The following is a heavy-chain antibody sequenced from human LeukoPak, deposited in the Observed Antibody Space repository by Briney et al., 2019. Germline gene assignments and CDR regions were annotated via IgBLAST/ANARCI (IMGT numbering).Heavy chain of an antibody. CDR3: AKGAGPPWFDP. Sequence: QPPGKGLEWIGSIYYSGRTYYNPSLKSRVTISVDTAKNQFSLKLSSVTAADTAVYYCAKGAGPPWFDPWGQGTLVTVSS. D-gene: IGHD6-19*01. V-gene: IGHV4-39*01. J-gene: IGHJ5*02. CDR2: IYYSGRT.